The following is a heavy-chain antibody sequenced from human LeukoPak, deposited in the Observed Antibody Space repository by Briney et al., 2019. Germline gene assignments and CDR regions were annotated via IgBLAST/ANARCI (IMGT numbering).Heavy chain of an antibody. CDR3: ARKRTDGYISYYFDY. D-gene: IGHD5-24*01. V-gene: IGHV1-46*01. J-gene: IGHJ4*02. CDR2: INPRGGST. CDR1: GYXFIDYY. Sequence: ASVKVSCRASGYXFIDYYIHWVRQAPGQGLKWMGIINPRGGSTTYAQNFQGRVTMTRDTSTSTLYMELSSLAYEDTAVYYCARKRTDGYISYYFDYWGQGTLVTVSS.